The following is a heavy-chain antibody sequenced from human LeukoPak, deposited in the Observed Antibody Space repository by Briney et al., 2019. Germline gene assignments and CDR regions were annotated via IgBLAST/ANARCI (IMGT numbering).Heavy chain of an antibody. CDR2: IKQDGSEK. D-gene: IGHD5-18*01. Sequence: PGGSLRLSCAASGFTFSLYWMTWVRQSSGKGLEWVANIKQDGSEKYYLDSVKGRFTISKDNAKNSLYLQMNGLRAEDTAVYYCARDFGGYSYGYDYWGQGTLVTVSS. CDR1: GFTFSLYW. V-gene: IGHV3-7*01. J-gene: IGHJ4*02. CDR3: ARDFGGYSYGYDY.